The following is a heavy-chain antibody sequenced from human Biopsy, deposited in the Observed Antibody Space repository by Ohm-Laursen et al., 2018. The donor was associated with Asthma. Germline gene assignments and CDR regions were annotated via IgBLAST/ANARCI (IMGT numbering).Heavy chain of an antibody. D-gene: IGHD6-19*01. Sequence: SQRLSCSASGFTFDDYGMSWVRQAPGKGLDWVSGINWNGGSTGYADSVKGRFTISRDNAKNSLYLQMNSLRAEDTALYHCGRDMGGFGSGWFPVEFWGQGTLVTVSS. CDR1: GFTFDDYG. CDR3: GRDMGGFGSGWFPVEF. CDR2: INWNGGST. J-gene: IGHJ4*02. V-gene: IGHV3-20*01.